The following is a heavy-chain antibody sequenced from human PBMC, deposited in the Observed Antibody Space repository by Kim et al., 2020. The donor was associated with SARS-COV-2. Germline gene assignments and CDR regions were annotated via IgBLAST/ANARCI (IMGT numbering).Heavy chain of an antibody. Sequence: YADSVKGRFTISRDTSKNALFLQMKSLRVDDTAVYYCARGGRGINLDYWGQGTLVTVSS. J-gene: IGHJ4*02. CDR3: ARGGRGINLDY. V-gene: IGHV3-53*01. D-gene: IGHD3-10*01.